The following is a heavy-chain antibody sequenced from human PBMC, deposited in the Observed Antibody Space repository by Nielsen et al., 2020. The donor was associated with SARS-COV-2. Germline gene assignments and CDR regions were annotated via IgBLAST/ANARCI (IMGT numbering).Heavy chain of an antibody. V-gene: IGHV3-11*01. CDR3: ARMGEMATALH. J-gene: IGHJ4*02. D-gene: IGHD5-24*01. Sequence: GESLKISCAASGFTFSESYMSWIRQAPGKGLEWVSYVSGSGTKFYDADSVKGRFTVSRDNAKNSLYLQMNSLRAEDTAIYYCARMGEMATALHWGQGTLVTVSS. CDR2: VSGSGTKF. CDR1: GFTFSESY.